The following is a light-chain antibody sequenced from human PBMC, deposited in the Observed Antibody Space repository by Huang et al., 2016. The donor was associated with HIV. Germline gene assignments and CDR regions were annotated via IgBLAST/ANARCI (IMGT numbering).Light chain of an antibody. Sequence: EIVMTQSPATLSVSPGERATLSCRTSQSVGSNLAWYQQRRGQAPRPLIYAASTSATGIPARFSGSGSGTEFTLTVSSLQSEDFAVYYCQQHNSWPRTFGQGTRV. CDR3: QQHNSWPRT. CDR1: QSVGSN. V-gene: IGKV3-15*01. CDR2: AAS. J-gene: IGKJ1*01.